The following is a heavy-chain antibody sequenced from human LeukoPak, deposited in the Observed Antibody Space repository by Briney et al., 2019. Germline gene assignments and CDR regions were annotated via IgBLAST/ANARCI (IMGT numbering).Heavy chain of an antibody. CDR3: ARAEEVGSGWYRWFDP. J-gene: IGHJ5*02. CDR2: INPNSGGT. D-gene: IGHD6-19*01. V-gene: IGHV1-2*02. CDR1: GYPFTGYY. Sequence: ASVKVSCKASGYPFTGYYMHWVRQAPGQGLEWMGWINPNSGGTNYAQKFQGRVTMTRDTSISTAYMELSRLRSDDTAVYYCARAEEVGSGWYRWFDPWGQGTLVTVSS.